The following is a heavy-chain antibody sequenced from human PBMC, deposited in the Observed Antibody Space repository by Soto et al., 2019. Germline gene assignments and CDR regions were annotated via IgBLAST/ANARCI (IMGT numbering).Heavy chain of an antibody. CDR1: GGTFSTSA. Sequence: QVQLEQSGAEVKKPGSSVKVSCKASGGTFSTSAIGWVRQAPGQGLEWMGGFIPIFPTPDYAHKFQGRLTITADESTNTAYMELSGLKSDDTAVYYCARDKDRLQLGGNYYYILDVWGQGTTVTVSS. CDR3: ARDKDRLQLGGNYYYILDV. J-gene: IGHJ6*02. D-gene: IGHD5-12*01. CDR2: FIPIFPTP. V-gene: IGHV1-69*12.